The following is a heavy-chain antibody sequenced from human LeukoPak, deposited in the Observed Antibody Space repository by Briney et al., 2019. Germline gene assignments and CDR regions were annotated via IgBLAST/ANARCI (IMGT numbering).Heavy chain of an antibody. V-gene: IGHV1-69*05. CDR3: AREVGRRYYYYYYMDV. J-gene: IGHJ6*03. Sequence: SVKVSCKASGGTLSSYAISWVRQAPGQGLEWMGRIIPIFGTANYAQKFQGRVTITTDESTSTAYMELSSLRSEDTAVYYCAREVGRRYYYYYYMDVWGKGTTVTVSS. CDR2: IIPIFGTA. CDR1: GGTLSSYA. D-gene: IGHD1-1*01.